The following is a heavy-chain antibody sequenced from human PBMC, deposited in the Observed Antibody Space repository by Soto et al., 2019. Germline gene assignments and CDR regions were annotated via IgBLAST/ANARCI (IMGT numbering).Heavy chain of an antibody. V-gene: IGHV3-11*05. CDR1: GLIFSDYS. CDR3: ARELDGIDV. J-gene: IGHJ6*02. CDR2: ISSSGHYT. D-gene: IGHD3-3*02. Sequence: QVQLVESGGGLVKPGGSLRLSCAASGLIFSDYSMSWIRQAPGKGLEWVSYISSSGHYTKNADSVQGRFTISRDNAKNSLYLQMNNLGAEDTAVYYCARELDGIDVWGQGTTVTVSS.